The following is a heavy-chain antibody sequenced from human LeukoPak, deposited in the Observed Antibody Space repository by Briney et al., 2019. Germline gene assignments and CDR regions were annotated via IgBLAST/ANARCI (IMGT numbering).Heavy chain of an antibody. V-gene: IGHV3-30*18. CDR3: AKGPYYYDSSGRSDY. D-gene: IGHD3-22*01. CDR2: ISYDGSNK. CDR1: GFTFSSYG. Sequence: GGSLRLSCAASGFTFSSYGMHWVRQAPGKGLEWVAVISYDGSNKYYAGSVKGRFTISRDNSKNTLYLQMNSLRAEDTAVYYCAKGPYYYDSSGRSDYWGQGTLVTVSS. J-gene: IGHJ4*02.